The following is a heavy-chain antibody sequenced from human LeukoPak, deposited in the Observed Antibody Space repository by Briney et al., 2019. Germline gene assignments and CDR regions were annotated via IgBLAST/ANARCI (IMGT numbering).Heavy chain of an antibody. Sequence: PSETLSLTCTVSGGSMSSINYYWAWIRQPPGKGLEWVGYIYNGGRTSYNPSLKSRVTMSVDTSKNQFSLNLTSVTAADTAMHYCARQPSGTPGDYWGQGSLVTVSS. CDR2: IYNGGRT. J-gene: IGHJ4*02. V-gene: IGHV4-39*01. D-gene: IGHD1-26*01. CDR3: ARQPSGTPGDY. CDR1: GGSMSSINYY.